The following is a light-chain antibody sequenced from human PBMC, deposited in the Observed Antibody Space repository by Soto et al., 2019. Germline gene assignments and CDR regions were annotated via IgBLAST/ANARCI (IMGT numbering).Light chain of an antibody. CDR3: QQRSNWPLT. J-gene: IGKJ5*01. V-gene: IGKV3-11*01. CDR2: DAS. CDR1: QSVSSY. Sequence: EIVLTQSTATLSLSPGEGATLSCRASQSVSSYLAWYQQKPGQAPRLLIYDASNRATGLPARFSGSGSGTDFTLTISSLEPEDFAVYYCQQRSNWPLTFGQGTRLEIK.